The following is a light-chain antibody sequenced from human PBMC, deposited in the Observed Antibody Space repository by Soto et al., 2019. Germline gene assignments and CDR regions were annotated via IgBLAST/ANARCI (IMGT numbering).Light chain of an antibody. CDR2: AAS. CDR1: QNIGVY. V-gene: IGKV1-39*01. J-gene: IGKJ1*01. CDR3: HQTAANPWT. Sequence: DIQMTQSPSSLSASVGDRVTITCRASQNIGVYLNWYQKKPGKAPELLIHAASSLHSGVPSTFSGSGSGTDFALTISSLQPEDFATYYCHQTAANPWTFAQGTKVDIK.